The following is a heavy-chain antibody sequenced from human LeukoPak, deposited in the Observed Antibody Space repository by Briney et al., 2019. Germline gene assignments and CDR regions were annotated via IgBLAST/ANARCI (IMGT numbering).Heavy chain of an antibody. CDR2: VSLDGSNK. J-gene: IGHJ3*02. Sequence: GGSLRLSCAASGFTFSSHGMHWVRQAPGKGRECVAVVSLDGSNKYYAYSVKGRFTISRDNSKNTVYLQMDSLRPEETAVYYCENFILGYCSGGSCYRDAFDAFDIWGQGTMVTVSS. D-gene: IGHD2-15*01. CDR3: ENFILGYCSGGSCYRDAFDAFDI. V-gene: IGHV3-30*18. CDR1: GFTFSSHG.